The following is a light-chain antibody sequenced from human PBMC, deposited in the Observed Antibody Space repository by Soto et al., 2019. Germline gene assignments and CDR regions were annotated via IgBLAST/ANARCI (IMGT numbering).Light chain of an antibody. Sequence: EIVLTQSPGTLSLSPGERAILSCRASQSVSTRSLAWYQQKPGQAPRLLIYGASSRATGIPDRFSGSGSGTDFTLIITRLEPEDFAVFYCQYYDDSLVTFCGGTRVEI. CDR3: QYYDDSLVT. CDR2: GAS. CDR1: QSVSTRS. V-gene: IGKV3-20*01. J-gene: IGKJ4*01.